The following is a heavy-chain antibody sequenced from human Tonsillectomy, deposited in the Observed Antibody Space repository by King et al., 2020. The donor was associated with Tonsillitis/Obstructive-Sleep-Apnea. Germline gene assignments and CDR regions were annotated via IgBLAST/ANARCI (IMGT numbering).Heavy chain of an antibody. D-gene: IGHD1-26*01. V-gene: IGHV3-21*01. J-gene: IGHJ4*02. CDR3: ARALIVGTTPGYFDY. Sequence: VQLVESGGGLVKPGGSLRLSCASSGFTFSSYSINWVRQAPGKGLEWVSFISSSSRYIYYADAVKGRCTISRDNAKNSLYLQMNSLRADDTAVYYCARALIVGTTPGYFDYWGQGTLVTVSS. CDR1: GFTFSSYS. CDR2: ISSSSRYI.